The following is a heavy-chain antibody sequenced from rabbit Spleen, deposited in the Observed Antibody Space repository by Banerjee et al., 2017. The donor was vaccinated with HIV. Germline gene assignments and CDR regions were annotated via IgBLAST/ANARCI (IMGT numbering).Heavy chain of an antibody. CDR3: ARGVSNLRYALDL. CDR1: GFDFSSGYW. D-gene: IGHD3-3*01. J-gene: IGHJ4*01. V-gene: IGHV1S45*01. CDR2: ISLASGAST. Sequence: QEQLEESGGDLVKPGASLTLTCTASGFDFSSGYWIYWVRQAPGKGLEWIGYISLASGASTGYASWAKGRFTISKTSSTTVTLQMTSLTAADTATYFCARGVSNLRYALDLWSPGTLVTVS.